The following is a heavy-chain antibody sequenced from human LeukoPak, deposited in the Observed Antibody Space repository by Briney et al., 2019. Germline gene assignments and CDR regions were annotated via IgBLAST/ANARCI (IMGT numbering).Heavy chain of an antibody. CDR1: GGSISSYY. CDR3: ARVVLWFGELPHFDY. J-gene: IGHJ4*02. D-gene: IGHD3-10*01. V-gene: IGHV4-39*07. CDR2: IYYSGST. Sequence: PSETLSLTCTVSGGSISSYYWSWIRQPPGKGLEWIGSIYYSGSTYYNPSLKSRVTISVDTSKNQFSLKLSSVTAADTAVYYCARVVLWFGELPHFDYWGQGTLVTVSS.